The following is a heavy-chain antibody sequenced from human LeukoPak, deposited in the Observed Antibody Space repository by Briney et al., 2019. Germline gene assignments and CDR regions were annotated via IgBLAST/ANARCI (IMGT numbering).Heavy chain of an antibody. CDR2: LSGSGDTT. D-gene: IGHD6-6*01. Sequence: GGSLRLSCAASGFTFSTYSMTWIRQAPGKGLEWVSVLSGSGDTTFYADSVKGRFTISRDNSKSTLYLQMNSLRSEDTAIYYCAKSPTQYSSSFDSWGQGTLVTVSS. CDR1: GFTFSTYS. V-gene: IGHV3-23*01. J-gene: IGHJ4*02. CDR3: AKSPTQYSSSFDS.